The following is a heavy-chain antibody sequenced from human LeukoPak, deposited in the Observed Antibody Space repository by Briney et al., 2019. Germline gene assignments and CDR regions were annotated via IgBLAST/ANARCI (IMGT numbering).Heavy chain of an antibody. CDR3: ARTYYYDSSGYYDFQH. V-gene: IGHV1-2*06. CDR1: GYTFTGYY. CDR2: INPNSGGT. Sequence: GASVKVSCKASGYTFTGYYTHWVRQAPGQGLEWMGRINPNSGGTNYAQKFQGRVTMTRDTSISTAYMELSRLRSDDTAVYYCARTYYYDSSGYYDFQHWGQGTLVTVSS. J-gene: IGHJ1*01. D-gene: IGHD3-22*01.